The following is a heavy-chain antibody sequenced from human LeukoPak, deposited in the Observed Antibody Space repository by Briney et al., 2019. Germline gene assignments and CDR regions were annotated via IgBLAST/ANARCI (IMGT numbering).Heavy chain of an antibody. CDR2: IYYSGST. Sequence: SETLCLTCTVSGGSISSGGYYWSWIRQHPGKGLEWIGYIYYSGSTYYNPSLKSRVTISVDTSKNQFSLKLSSVTAADTAVYYCARQSYGYSSSWYAHRWYFDLWGRGTLVTVSS. J-gene: IGHJ2*01. V-gene: IGHV4-31*03. CDR1: GGSISSGGYY. D-gene: IGHD6-13*01. CDR3: ARQSYGYSSSWYAHRWYFDL.